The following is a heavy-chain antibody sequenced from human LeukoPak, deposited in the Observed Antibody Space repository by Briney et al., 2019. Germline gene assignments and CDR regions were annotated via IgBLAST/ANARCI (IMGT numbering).Heavy chain of an antibody. CDR3: AREYSSSWYSYWFDP. CDR1: GGTFSSYA. V-gene: IGHV1-69*04. J-gene: IGHJ5*02. Sequence: SVKVSCKASGGTFSSYAISWVRQAPGQGLEWMGRIIPILGIANYAQKFQGRVTITADKSTSTAYMAPSSLRSEDTAVYYCAREYSSSWYSYWFDPWGPGTLVTVSS. CDR2: IIPILGIA. D-gene: IGHD6-13*01.